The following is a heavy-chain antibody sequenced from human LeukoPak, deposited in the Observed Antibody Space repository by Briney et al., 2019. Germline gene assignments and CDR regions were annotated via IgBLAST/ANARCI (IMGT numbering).Heavy chain of an antibody. V-gene: IGHV3-21*01. CDR1: GFTFSTYS. D-gene: IGHD1-14*01. CDR2: ISTSSTYI. CDR3: ARHEPVITLSSYYYGMDV. J-gene: IGHJ6*02. Sequence: PGGSLRLSCAASGFTFSTYSMNWVRQAPGKGLEWVSSISTSSTYIYYADSVKGRFTISRDNAKNSLYLQMNSLRAGDTAVYYCARHEPVITLSSYYYGMDVWGPGTTVTVSS.